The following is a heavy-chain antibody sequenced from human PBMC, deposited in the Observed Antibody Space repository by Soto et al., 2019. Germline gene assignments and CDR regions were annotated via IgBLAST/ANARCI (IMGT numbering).Heavy chain of an antibody. D-gene: IGHD3-3*01. CDR1: GYTFTGYY. CDR2: INAGNGST. Sequence: ASVKVSCKASGYTFTGYYMHWVRQAPGQGLEWMGWINAGNGSTKYSQKFQGRVTITRDTSASTAYMELSSLRSEDTAVYYCASSLRFPYYFDYWGQGTLVTVSS. CDR3: ASSLRFPYYFDY. V-gene: IGHV1-3*01. J-gene: IGHJ4*02.